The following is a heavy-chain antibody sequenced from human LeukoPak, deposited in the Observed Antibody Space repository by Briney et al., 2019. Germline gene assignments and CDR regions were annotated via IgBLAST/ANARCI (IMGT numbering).Heavy chain of an antibody. CDR3: AREDCSSTSCSQDAFDI. CDR2: IGSGSSDI. J-gene: IGHJ3*02. D-gene: IGHD2-2*01. V-gene: IGHV3-21*01. CDR1: GFTFSSYT. Sequence: GGSLRLSCAASGFTFSSYTMNWVRQAPGKGLEWVSCIGSGSSDIYYADSVKGRFTIYRDNAKNSLYLHMNSLRDEDTAVYYCAREDCSSTSCSQDAFDIWGQGTMVTVSS.